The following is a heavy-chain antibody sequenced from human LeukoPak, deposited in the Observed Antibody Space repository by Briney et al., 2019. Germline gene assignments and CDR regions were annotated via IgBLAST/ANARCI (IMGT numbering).Heavy chain of an antibody. J-gene: IGHJ4*02. D-gene: IGHD3-3*01. CDR2: IWYDGSNK. Sequence: SGGSLRLSCAASGFTFSSYGMHWVRQAPGKGLEWVAVIWYDGSNKYYADSVRGRFTISRDNSKNTLYLQMNSLRAEDTAVYYCARGSIEYYDFWSGSDYWGQGTLVTVSS. V-gene: IGHV3-33*01. CDR3: ARGSIEYYDFWSGSDY. CDR1: GFTFSSYG.